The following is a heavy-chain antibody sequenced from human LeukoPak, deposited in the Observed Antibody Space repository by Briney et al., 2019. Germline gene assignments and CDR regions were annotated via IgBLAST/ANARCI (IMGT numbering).Heavy chain of an antibody. V-gene: IGHV3-30-3*01. CDR1: GFTFSSYA. J-gene: IGHJ4*02. CDR2: ISYDGSNK. D-gene: IGHD3-9*01. CDR3: ASQYFDRYYFDY. Sequence: PGGSLRLSCAASGFTFSSYAMHWVRQAPGKGLEWVAVISYDGSNKYYADSVKGRFTISRDNSKNTLYLQMNSLRAEDTAVYYCASQYFDRYYFDYWGQGTLVTVSS.